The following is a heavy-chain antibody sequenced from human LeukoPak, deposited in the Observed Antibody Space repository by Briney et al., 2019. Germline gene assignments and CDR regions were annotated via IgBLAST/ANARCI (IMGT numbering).Heavy chain of an antibody. CDR1: GGPFSGYY. V-gene: IGHV4-34*01. Sequence: SETLSLTCAVYGGPFSGYYWSWIPQPPGKGLEGIGEIKHRGGTNHNPSLKSRVTISVDTSKNQFSLKLSSVTAADTAVYYCARNFLGRSRKAFDIWGQGTMVTVSS. D-gene: IGHD1-14*01. J-gene: IGHJ3*02. CDR2: IKHRGGT. CDR3: ARNFLGRSRKAFDI.